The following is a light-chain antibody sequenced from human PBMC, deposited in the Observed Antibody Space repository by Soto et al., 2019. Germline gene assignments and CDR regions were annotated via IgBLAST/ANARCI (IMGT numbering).Light chain of an antibody. J-gene: IGKJ4*01. CDR2: EAS. CDR1: QSISSW. CDR3: QQYSSYSPLT. Sequence: DIQMTQSPSTLSASVGDRVTITFRSSQSISSWLAWYQQKPGKAPKVLIYEASTLESGVPSRFSGSGSGTDFTLTISSLQPDDFATYYCQQYSSYSPLTFGGGTKVDIK. V-gene: IGKV1-5*03.